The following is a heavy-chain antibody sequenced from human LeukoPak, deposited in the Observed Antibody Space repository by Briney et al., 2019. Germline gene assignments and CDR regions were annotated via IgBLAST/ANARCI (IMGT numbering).Heavy chain of an antibody. Sequence: QPGGSLRISCAASEFSFDDNAMYWVRQAPGKGLEWVSLISGGGATTYYADSVKGRFNISRDNSKSSLYLQMNSLRSEDSALYYCAKDNQRGGFQHWGQGTLVTVSS. D-gene: IGHD3-16*01. CDR1: EFSFDDNA. J-gene: IGHJ1*01. CDR3: AKDNQRGGFQH. CDR2: ISGGGATT. V-gene: IGHV3-43*02.